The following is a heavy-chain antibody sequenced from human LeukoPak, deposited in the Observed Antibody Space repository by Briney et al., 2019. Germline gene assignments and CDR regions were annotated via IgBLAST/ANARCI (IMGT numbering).Heavy chain of an antibody. CDR3: ARHNPKPYYYDAFDI. D-gene: IGHD3-22*01. CDR2: IYYSGST. J-gene: IGHJ3*02. V-gene: IGHV4-59*08. CDR1: GGSISSYY. Sequence: SETLSLTCTVSGGSISSYYWSWIRQPPGKGLEWIGYIYYSGSTNYNPSLKSRVTISVDTSKNQFSLKLSSVTAADTAVYYCARHNPKPYYYDAFDIWGQGTMVTVSS.